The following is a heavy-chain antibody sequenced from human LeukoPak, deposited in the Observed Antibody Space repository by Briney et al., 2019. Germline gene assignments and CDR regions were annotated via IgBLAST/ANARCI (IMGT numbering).Heavy chain of an antibody. V-gene: IGHV4-30-2*01. CDR1: GGSISSGGYY. CDR2: IYHSGST. CDR3: ARDEGYCSSTSCHPGYYMDV. J-gene: IGHJ6*03. Sequence: SQTLSLTCTVSGGSISSGGYYWSCIRQPPGKGLECIGYIYHSGSTYYNPSLKSRVTISVDRSKNQFSLKLSSVTAADTAVYYCARDEGYCSSTSCHPGYYMDVWGKGTTVTVSS. D-gene: IGHD2-2*01.